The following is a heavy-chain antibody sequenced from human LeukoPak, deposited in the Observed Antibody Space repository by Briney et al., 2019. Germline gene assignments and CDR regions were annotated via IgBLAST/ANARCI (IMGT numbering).Heavy chain of an antibody. CDR1: GYTFTSNY. J-gene: IGHJ4*02. CDR3: ARDRVGYNRFDY. V-gene: IGHV1-46*01. D-gene: IGHD5-18*01. CDR2: ISPSGGST. Sequence: ASVKVSCKAFGYTFTSNYMHWVRQAPGQGPEWMGVISPSGGSTTYAQKFQGRVTLTRDMSTSTDYLELSSLRSEDTAVYYCARDRVGYNRFDYWGQGTLVTVSS.